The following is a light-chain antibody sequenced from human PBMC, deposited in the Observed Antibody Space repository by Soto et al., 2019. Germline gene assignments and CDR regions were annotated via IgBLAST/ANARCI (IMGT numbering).Light chain of an antibody. J-gene: IGLJ1*01. CDR3: PSHAGSNNPFV. V-gene: IGLV2-8*01. Sequence: QSVLTQPPSASGSPGQSVTISCTGTSNDVGGYNFVSWYQQHPGKAPKLVIYDVGRRPSGVPDRFSGSKSGNMASLTVSGLQAEDEADYYCPSHAGSNNPFVFGTGTKLTVL. CDR2: DVG. CDR1: SNDVGGYNF.